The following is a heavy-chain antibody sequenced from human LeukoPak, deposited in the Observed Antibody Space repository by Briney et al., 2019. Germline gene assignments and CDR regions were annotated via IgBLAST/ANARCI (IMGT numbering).Heavy chain of an antibody. CDR2: ISGGGRST. D-gene: IGHD2-15*01. Sequence: TGGSLRLSCAASGFSFNTCATSWVRQAPGKGLEWVSTISGGGRSTDYADSVKGQFTISRDNSKNTLYLQMNSLRTEDTAVYYCARESRSVAFDIWGQGTMVTVSS. J-gene: IGHJ3*02. V-gene: IGHV3-23*01. CDR1: GFSFNTCA. CDR3: ARESRSVAFDI.